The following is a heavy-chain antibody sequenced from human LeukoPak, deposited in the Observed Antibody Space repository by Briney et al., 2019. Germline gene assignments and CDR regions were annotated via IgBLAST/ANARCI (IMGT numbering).Heavy chain of an antibody. Sequence: GGSLRLSCAASGFTFSSYGMSWVRQAPGKGLEWISGISGNGDSTYYVDSVKGRFTISRDNSKNTLFLQMGSLRDEDMAVYYCARGGGRNTAMVWALDYWGQGTLVTVSS. CDR1: GFTFSSYG. CDR3: ARGGGRNTAMVWALDY. V-gene: IGHV3-23*01. CDR2: ISGNGDST. D-gene: IGHD5-18*01. J-gene: IGHJ4*02.